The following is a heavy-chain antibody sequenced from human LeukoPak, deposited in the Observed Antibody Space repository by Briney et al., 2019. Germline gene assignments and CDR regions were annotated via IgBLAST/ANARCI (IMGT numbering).Heavy chain of an antibody. Sequence: GGSLRLSCAASGFTFSSYAMSWVRQAPGKGLEWVSAISGSGISTYYADSVKGRFTLSRDNSKNTVFLQMSSLRAEDTAVYYCAKDNTAMVLTVGSYFDNWGRGTLVTVSS. V-gene: IGHV3-23*01. J-gene: IGHJ4*02. CDR1: GFTFSSYA. CDR3: AKDNTAMVLTVGSYFDN. D-gene: IGHD5-18*01. CDR2: ISGSGIST.